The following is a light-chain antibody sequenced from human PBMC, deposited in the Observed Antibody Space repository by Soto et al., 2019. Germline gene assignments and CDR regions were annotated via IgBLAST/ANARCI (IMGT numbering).Light chain of an antibody. CDR1: QSISDW. CDR2: KAS. V-gene: IGKV1-5*03. J-gene: IGKJ2*01. Sequence: DIQMTQSPSSLSASVGDRVTITCRASQSISDWLAWSQQKPGKAPKLLIQKASNLESGVPSRFSGGGSGTEFTLTISSLQPDDFATYYCQQYASSSVTFGQGTNLEI. CDR3: QQYASSSVT.